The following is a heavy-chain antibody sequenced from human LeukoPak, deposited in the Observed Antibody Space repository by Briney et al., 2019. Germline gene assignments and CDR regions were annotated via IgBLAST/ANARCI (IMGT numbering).Heavy chain of an antibody. V-gene: IGHV4-34*01. Sequence: SETLSLTCAVYGGSFSGYYFTWIRQPPGKGLEWIREIHHSGGTNYNPSLKSRVTISLDASKNQISLRLSSVTAADTAVYYCARGQVAGYYFDYWGQGTLVTVSS. D-gene: IGHD6-19*01. CDR3: ARGQVAGYYFDY. CDR1: GGSFSGYY. J-gene: IGHJ4*02. CDR2: IHHSGGT.